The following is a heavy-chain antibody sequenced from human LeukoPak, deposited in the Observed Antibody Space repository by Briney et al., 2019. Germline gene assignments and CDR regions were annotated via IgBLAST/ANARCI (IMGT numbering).Heavy chain of an antibody. V-gene: IGHV4-61*02. CDR1: GGSISSGSYY. D-gene: IGHD5-18*01. CDR3: ARVSTRIQLWSDARGHFDY. J-gene: IGHJ4*02. CDR2: IYTSGST. Sequence: SETLSLTCTVSGGSISSGSYYWSWIRQPAGKGLEWIGRIYTSGSTNYNPSLKSRVTISVDTSKNQFSLKLSSVTAADTAVYYCARVSTRIQLWSDARGHFDYWGQGTLVTVSS.